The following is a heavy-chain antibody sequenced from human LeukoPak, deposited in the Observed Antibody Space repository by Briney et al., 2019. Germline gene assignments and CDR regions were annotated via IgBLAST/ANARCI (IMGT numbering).Heavy chain of an antibody. CDR2: SSAYNGNT. Sequence: ASVKVSCKASGYTFTSYGISWVRQAPGQGLEWMGWSSAYNGNTNYAQKLQGRVTMTTDTSTSTAYMELRSLRSEDTAVYYYARTHYYDSSGDNWFDPWGQGTLVTVSS. D-gene: IGHD3-22*01. J-gene: IGHJ5*02. CDR3: ARTHYYDSSGDNWFDP. CDR1: GYTFTSYG. V-gene: IGHV1-18*01.